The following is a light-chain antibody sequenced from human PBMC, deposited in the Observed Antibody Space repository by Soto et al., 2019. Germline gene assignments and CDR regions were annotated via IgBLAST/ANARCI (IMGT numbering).Light chain of an antibody. J-gene: IGKJ2*01. CDR2: LGS. V-gene: IGKV2-28*01. Sequence: EIVMTQSPLSLPVTPGEPASISCRSSQSLLHSNGYNFLDWYLQKPGQSPQLLIYLGSDRASGVPDRFIGSGSGADFTLKISRVEAVDFALYYCMQALQTPYTFGQGTKLEIQ. CDR3: MQALQTPYT. CDR1: QSLLHSNGYNF.